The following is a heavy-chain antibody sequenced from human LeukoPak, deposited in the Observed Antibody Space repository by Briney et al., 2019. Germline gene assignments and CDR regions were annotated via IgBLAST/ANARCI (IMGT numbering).Heavy chain of an antibody. D-gene: IGHD2-15*01. CDR3: AKDYCSGGSCYSSFDY. CDR2: IIGSGGST. V-gene: IGHV3-23*01. J-gene: IGHJ4*02. Sequence: GGSLGLSCAASGFTLSSYAMSWVRQARGKWLEWGSGIIGSGGSTHYADSVKGRFTISRDNSNDTLYLQINSLRGENTAVYYRAKDYCSGGSCYSSFDYWGQGTLVTVTS. CDR1: GFTLSSYA.